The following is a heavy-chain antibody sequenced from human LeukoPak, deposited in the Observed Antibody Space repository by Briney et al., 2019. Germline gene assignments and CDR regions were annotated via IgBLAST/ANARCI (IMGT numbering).Heavy chain of an antibody. Sequence: PGGSLRLSCAASGFTFSSYAMSWVRQAPGKGLEWVAHINPDGRVTYYVDSVKGRFTISRDNAQNSMYLQMNSLRVEDTAVYYCTSWGDTTAEYFQRWGQGTLVTVSS. CDR3: TSWGDTTAEYFQR. V-gene: IGHV3-7*01. D-gene: IGHD2-21*02. J-gene: IGHJ1*01. CDR1: GFTFSSYA. CDR2: INPDGRVT.